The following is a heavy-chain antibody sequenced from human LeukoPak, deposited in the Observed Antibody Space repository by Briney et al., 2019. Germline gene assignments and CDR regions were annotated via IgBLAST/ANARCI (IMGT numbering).Heavy chain of an antibody. CDR3: AKDRWDIVLMVYANFDY. V-gene: IGHV3-23*01. CDR1: GFTFSSYA. CDR2: ISGSGGST. J-gene: IGHJ4*02. Sequence: PGGSLRLSCAASGFTFSSYAMSWVPQAPGKGLEWVSAISGSGGSTYYADSVKGRFTISRDNSKNTLYLQMNSLRAEDTAVYYCAKDRWDIVLMVYANFDYWGQGTLVTVSS. D-gene: IGHD2-8*01.